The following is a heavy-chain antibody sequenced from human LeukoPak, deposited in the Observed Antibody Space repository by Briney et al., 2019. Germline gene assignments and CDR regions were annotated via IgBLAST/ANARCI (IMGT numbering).Heavy chain of an antibody. J-gene: IGHJ4*02. V-gene: IGHV1-69*13. CDR3: AREGYSGYGGEKGFDY. CDR1: GGTFSSYA. CDR2: IIPIFGTA. Sequence: GASVKVSCKASGGTFSSYAISWVRQAPGQGLEWMGGIIPIFGTANYAQKFQGRVTITADESTSTAYMELSSLRSDDTAVYYCAREGYSGYGGEKGFDYWGQGTLVTVSS. D-gene: IGHD5-12*01.